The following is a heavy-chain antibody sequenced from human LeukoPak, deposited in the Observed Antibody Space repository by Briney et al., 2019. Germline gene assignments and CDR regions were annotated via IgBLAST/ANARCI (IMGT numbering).Heavy chain of an antibody. D-gene: IGHD3-16*01. Sequence: GESLKISCKGSGYSFTSYWIGWVRQMPGKGLGWMGIIYPDDSNTRYSPSFQGQVTLSADKSINTAYLQWSSLRASDTAMYYCARLEEDLTLGVAGYWFVPWGQGTLVTVS. V-gene: IGHV5-51*01. CDR1: GYSFTSYW. CDR2: IYPDDSNT. J-gene: IGHJ5*02. CDR3: ARLEEDLTLGVAGYWFVP.